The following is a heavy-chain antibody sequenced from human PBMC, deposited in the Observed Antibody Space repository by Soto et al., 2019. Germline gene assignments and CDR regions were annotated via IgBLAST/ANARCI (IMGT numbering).Heavy chain of an antibody. CDR3: AKGGISVSRIDY. D-gene: IGHD6-19*01. J-gene: IGHJ4*02. CDR2: ISGNSAII. V-gene: IGHV3-23*01. Sequence: GGSLRLSCGASGFTFSNSAMTWVRQTPGKGLEWVSSISGNSAIIYYADSVKGRFTFSRDNSRNTVYLQMNSLRAEDTALYYCAKGGISVSRIDYWGQGTLVTAPQ. CDR1: GFTFSNSA.